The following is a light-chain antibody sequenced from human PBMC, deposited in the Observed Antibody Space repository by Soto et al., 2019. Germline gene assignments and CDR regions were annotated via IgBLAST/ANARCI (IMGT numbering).Light chain of an antibody. CDR3: GTWDSSLSAPV. CDR1: SSNIGNNY. V-gene: IGLV1-51*01. CDR2: DNN. Sequence: QSALTQPASVSGSPGQKVTISCSGSSSNIGNNYVSWYQQLPGTAPKLLIYDNNKRPSGIPDRFSGSKSGTSATLGITGLQTGDEADYYCGTWDSSLSAPVFGGGTKLTVL. J-gene: IGLJ2*01.